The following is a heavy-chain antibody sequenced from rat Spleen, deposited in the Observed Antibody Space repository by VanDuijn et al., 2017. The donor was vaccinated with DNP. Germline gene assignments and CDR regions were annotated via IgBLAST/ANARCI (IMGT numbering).Heavy chain of an antibody. CDR1: GFTFRDYY. D-gene: IGHD5-1*01. J-gene: IGHJ2*01. Sequence: EVQLVESGGGVVQPGRSLKLSCAASGFTFRDYYMAWVRQAPTKGLEWVAYINYNGVITYYGDSVKGRFTVSRDNAKSTLYLQMNSPTSEDMATYYCARHNWERGLFDYWGQGVMVTVSS. V-gene: IGHV5-22*01. CDR3: ARHNWERGLFDY. CDR2: INYNGVIT.